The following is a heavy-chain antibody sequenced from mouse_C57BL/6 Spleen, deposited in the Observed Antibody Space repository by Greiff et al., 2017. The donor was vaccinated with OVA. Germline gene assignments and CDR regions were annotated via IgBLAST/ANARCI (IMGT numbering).Heavy chain of an antibody. J-gene: IGHJ2*01. D-gene: IGHD2-3*01. CDR2: IDPSDSYT. V-gene: IGHV1-50*01. CDR3: ARGGWLLRPDLDY. Sequence: QVQLQQPGAELVKPGASVKLSCKASGYTFTSYWMQWVKQRPGQGLEWIGEIDPSDSYTNYNQKFKGKATLTVDTSSSTAYMQLSSLTSEDSAVYYCARGGWLLRPDLDYWGQGTTLTVSS. CDR1: GYTFTSYW.